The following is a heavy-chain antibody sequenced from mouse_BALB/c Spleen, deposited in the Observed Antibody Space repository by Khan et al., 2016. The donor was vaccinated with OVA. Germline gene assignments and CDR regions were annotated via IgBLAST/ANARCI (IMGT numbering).Heavy chain of an antibody. CDR1: GYVFSDYL. D-gene: IGHD2-1*01. J-gene: IGHJ3*01. CDR2: INTGSGNT. CDR3: ARGGDGTLAY. Sequence: QVQLKQSGAELVRPGTSVTVSCKASGYVFSDYLIAWVIQRPGRGLEWFGVINTGSGNTNYTEKFRGQVTLTADKSSNHAYMQVSRLTSDDSAVDFCARGGDGTLAYWGQGTPVTVSA. V-gene: IGHV1-54*01.